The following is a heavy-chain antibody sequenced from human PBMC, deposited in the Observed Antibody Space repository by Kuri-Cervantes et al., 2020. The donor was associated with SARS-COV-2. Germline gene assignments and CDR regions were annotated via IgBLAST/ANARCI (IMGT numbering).Heavy chain of an antibody. CDR1: GYSISSGYY. CDR2: VSNIGNT. V-gene: IGHV4-38-2*01. CDR3: ARGIIPTAVRQ. Sequence: SETLSLTCAVSGYSISSGYYWGWIRQPPGKGLEWIGSVSNIGNTNYNPSLKSRVTISLDTSKNQFSLKLTSVTAADTAVYFCARGIIPTAVRQWGQGTLVTVSS. J-gene: IGHJ4*02. D-gene: IGHD3-3*01.